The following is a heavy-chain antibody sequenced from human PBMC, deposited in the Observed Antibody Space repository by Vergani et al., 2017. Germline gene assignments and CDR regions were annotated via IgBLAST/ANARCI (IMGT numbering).Heavy chain of an antibody. V-gene: IGHV4-38-2*02. J-gene: IGHJ3*02. CDR1: GYSISSGYY. CDR3: AKVGRSEVAGTFGAFDI. CDR2: LSASDRRT. D-gene: IGHD6-19*01. Sequence: QVQLQESGPGLVKPSETLSLTCTVSGYSISSGYYWGWIRQPPGKGLEWVSTLSASDRRTHYADSVKGRFTISRDNSKNTLFLHMNSLRPEDTAVYYCAKVGRSEVAGTFGAFDIWGQGTMVTVSS.